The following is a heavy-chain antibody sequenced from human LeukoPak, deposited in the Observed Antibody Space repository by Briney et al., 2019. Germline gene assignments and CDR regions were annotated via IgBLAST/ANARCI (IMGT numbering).Heavy chain of an antibody. J-gene: IGHJ4*02. CDR1: GFTFSDYG. Sequence: PGGSLRLSCAASGFTFSDYGMHWVRQAPGKGLEWVSIIWYDGSEKYYADSVKGRFTISRDNSKKTLYLQMNSLTAGDTAIYYCARDGIGGSYPVYFDYWGRGTLVTVSS. CDR2: IWYDGSEK. V-gene: IGHV3-33*01. CDR3: ARDGIGGSYPVYFDY. D-gene: IGHD1-26*01.